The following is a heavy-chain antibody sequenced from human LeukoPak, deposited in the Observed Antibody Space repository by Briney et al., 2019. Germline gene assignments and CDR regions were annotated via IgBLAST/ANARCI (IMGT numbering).Heavy chain of an antibody. Sequence: GGSLRLSCAASGFTFSSYAMHWVRQAPGKGLEWVAVISYDGSNKYYADSVKGRFTISRDNSKNTLYLQMNSLRAEDTAVYYCAREDDIAAAGPFDYWGLGTLVTVSS. J-gene: IGHJ4*02. D-gene: IGHD6-13*01. V-gene: IGHV3-30*04. CDR1: GFTFSSYA. CDR2: ISYDGSNK. CDR3: AREDDIAAAGPFDY.